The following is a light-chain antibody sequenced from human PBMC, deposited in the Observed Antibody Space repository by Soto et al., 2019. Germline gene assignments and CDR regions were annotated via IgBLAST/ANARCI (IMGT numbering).Light chain of an antibody. CDR1: QSISGL. V-gene: IGKV1-5*01. Sequence: DIQMTQSPSALSASVGDRVTITCRASQSISGLLAWFQQKPGKAPKLLIYDASSLESGVPSRFSGSGSGTEFTLTITSLQPDDFATYYCQQYVFYRGTFGQGTKVDIK. CDR3: QQYVFYRGT. J-gene: IGKJ1*01. CDR2: DAS.